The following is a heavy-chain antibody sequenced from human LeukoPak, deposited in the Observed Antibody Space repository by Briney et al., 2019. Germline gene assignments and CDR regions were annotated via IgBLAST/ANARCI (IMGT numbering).Heavy chain of an antibody. CDR2: ISSSSSYI. J-gene: IGHJ3*02. V-gene: IGHV3-21*01. CDR1: GFTFSSYN. D-gene: IGHD1-1*01. CDR3: AGWERRNAFDI. Sequence: KAGGSLRLSCAASGFTFSSYNMNWVRQAPGKGLEWVSSISSSSSYIYYADSVKGRFTISRDNAKNSLYLQMNSLRAEDTAVYYCAGWERRNAFDIWGQGTMVTVSS.